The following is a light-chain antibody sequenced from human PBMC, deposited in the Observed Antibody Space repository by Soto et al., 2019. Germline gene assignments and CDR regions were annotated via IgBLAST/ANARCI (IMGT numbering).Light chain of an antibody. V-gene: IGLV4-69*01. CDR2: LNSDGSH. CDR1: SGHSSYA. Sequence: QSVLTQSPSASASLGASVKLTCTLSSGHSSYAIAWHQQQPEKGPRYLMKLNSDGSHSKGDGIPDRFSGSSSGAERYLTISSLQSAAEADYYCQTWGNGVWVLGGGTKLPVL. J-gene: IGLJ3*02. CDR3: QTWGNGVWV.